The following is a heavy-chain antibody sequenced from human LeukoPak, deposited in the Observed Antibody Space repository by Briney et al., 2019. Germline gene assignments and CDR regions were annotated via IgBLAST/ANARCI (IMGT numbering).Heavy chain of an antibody. Sequence: PSETLSLTCTVSGGSISSSSYYWGWIRQPPGKGLEWIGCIYYTGSTYYNPSLKSRVTISVDTSKNQFSLKLSSVTAADTAVYYCAREQWLVQSSWFDPWGQGTLVTVSS. V-gene: IGHV4-39*02. J-gene: IGHJ5*02. CDR2: IYYTGST. CDR1: GGSISSSSYY. CDR3: AREQWLVQSSWFDP. D-gene: IGHD6-19*01.